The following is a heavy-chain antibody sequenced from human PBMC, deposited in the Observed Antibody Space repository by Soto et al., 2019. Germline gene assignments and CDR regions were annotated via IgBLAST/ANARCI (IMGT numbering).Heavy chain of an antibody. D-gene: IGHD3-10*01. CDR2: INVGSGNT. Sequence: ASVKVSCKSPGDSFVTYAIHWVRQAPGQRLQWMGWINVGSGNTKYAQDFQGRVTFTRDTAATTTFMELSSLRSEDAAVYYCARVPPWGDSGSFYIQHYDSWGQGTLVTVS. CDR1: GDSFVTYA. J-gene: IGHJ4*02. CDR3: ARVPPWGDSGSFYIQHYDS. V-gene: IGHV1-3*01.